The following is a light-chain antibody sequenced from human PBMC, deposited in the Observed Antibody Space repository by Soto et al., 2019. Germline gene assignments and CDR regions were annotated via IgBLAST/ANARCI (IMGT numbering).Light chain of an antibody. J-gene: IGKJ1*01. CDR2: AAS. Sequence: DIQMTQSPSSLAASVGDRVTITCRASQGIIDYLALYHQKPGKAPQLLIYAASTLQSVVPSRFSGSGAGTDFTLISTSLQPEDVANYYCQKYNSAPRTFGQGTKVEIK. CDR3: QKYNSAPRT. V-gene: IGKV1-27*01. CDR1: QGIIDY.